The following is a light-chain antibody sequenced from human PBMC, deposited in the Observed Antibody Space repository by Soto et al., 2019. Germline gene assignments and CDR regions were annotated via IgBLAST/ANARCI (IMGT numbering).Light chain of an antibody. CDR1: SSDVGGYNC. CDR2: DVS. Sequence: QSVLTQPASVSGSPGQSITISCTGTSSDVGGYNCVSWYQQHPGKAPKLMIYDVSNRPSGVSNRFSGSKSGNTASLTISGLQAEDEADYYCSSYTSSSTYVFGSGTNVTVL. J-gene: IGLJ1*01. CDR3: SSYTSSSTYV. V-gene: IGLV2-14*01.